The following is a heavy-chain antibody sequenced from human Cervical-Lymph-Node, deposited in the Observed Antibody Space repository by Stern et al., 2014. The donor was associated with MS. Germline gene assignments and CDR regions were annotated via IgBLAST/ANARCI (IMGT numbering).Heavy chain of an antibody. CDR2: MDSADKT. D-gene: IGHD1-26*01. Sequence: MPLAQSGGGLVQPGESVRLSCAASGFTFRTYHMHWVRQATGQGLACVGAMDSADKTFYLDSGKGRSTFSSKEPKNSVYLQITSVRDGDPAVYYCTRVRNSGIYVIDHGGRGTGVTVPP. J-gene: IGHJ4*02. CDR3: TRVRNSGIYVIDH. CDR1: GFTFRTYH. V-gene: IGHV3-13*01.